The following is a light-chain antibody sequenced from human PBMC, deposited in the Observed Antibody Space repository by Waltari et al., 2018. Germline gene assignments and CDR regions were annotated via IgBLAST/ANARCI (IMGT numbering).Light chain of an antibody. J-gene: IGLJ1*01. CDR3: ATWDDSLSAYV. V-gene: IGLV1-47*01. Sequence: QSVLTQPPSASGTPGQRVPISCSGSSSNIGSNDVSWYQLLPGTAPKLLIYRSNQRPSGVPDRFSGSKSGTSPSLAISGLRSEDEAAYYCATWDDSLSAYVFGTGTKVTV. CDR2: RSN. CDR1: SSNIGSND.